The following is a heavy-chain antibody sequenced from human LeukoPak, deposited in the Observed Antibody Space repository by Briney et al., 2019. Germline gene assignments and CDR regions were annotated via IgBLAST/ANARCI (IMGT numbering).Heavy chain of an antibody. D-gene: IGHD3-22*01. J-gene: IGHJ3*02. CDR1: GYTFTSYY. CDR2: INPSGGST. Sequence: ASVKVSCKASGYTFTSYYMHWVRQAPGQGLEWMGIINPSGGSTSYAQKFQGRVTMTRDTSTSTVYMELSSLRSEDTAVYYCARGILNYYDSSGYWPNDAFDTWGQGTMVTVSS. V-gene: IGHV1-46*01. CDR3: ARGILNYYDSSGYWPNDAFDT.